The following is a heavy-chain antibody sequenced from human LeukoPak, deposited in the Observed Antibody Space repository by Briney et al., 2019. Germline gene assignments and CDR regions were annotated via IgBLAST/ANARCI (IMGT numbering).Heavy chain of an antibody. CDR2: IYYSGST. D-gene: IGHD6-19*01. J-gene: IGHJ5*02. Sequence: PSETLPLTCTVSGGSISSYYWSWIRQPPGKGLEWIGYIYYSGSTNYNPSLKSRVTISVDTSKNQFSLKLSSVTAADTAVYYCARDMIVAGPGRFDPWGQGTLVTVSS. CDR1: GGSISSYY. CDR3: ARDMIVAGPGRFDP. V-gene: IGHV4-59*01.